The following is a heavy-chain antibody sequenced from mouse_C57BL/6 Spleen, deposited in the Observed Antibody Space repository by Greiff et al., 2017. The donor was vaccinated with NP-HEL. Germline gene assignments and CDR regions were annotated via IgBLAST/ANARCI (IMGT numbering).Heavy chain of an antibody. J-gene: IGHJ2*01. V-gene: IGHV1-50*01. CDR1: GYTFTSYW. Sequence: VQLQQSGAELVKPGASVKLSCKASGYTFTSYWMQWVKQRPGQGLEWIGEIDPSDSYTNYNQKFKGKATLTVDTSSSTAYMQLSSLTSEDSAVYYCARGGNEDYWGQGTTLTVSS. CDR2: IDPSDSYT. CDR3: ARGGNEDY.